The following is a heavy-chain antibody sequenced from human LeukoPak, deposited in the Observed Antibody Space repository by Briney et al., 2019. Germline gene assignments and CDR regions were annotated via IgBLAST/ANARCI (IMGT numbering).Heavy chain of an antibody. V-gene: IGHV4-34*01. Sequence: SETLSLTCAVYGGSFSGYYWSWIRQPPGKGLEWIGEINHSGSTNYNPSLKSRVTILVDTSKNQFSLKLSSVTAADTAVYYCARVVVAATKTKFDYWGQGTLVTVSS. CDR2: INHSGST. CDR3: ARVVVAATKTKFDY. D-gene: IGHD2-15*01. CDR1: GGSFSGYY. J-gene: IGHJ4*02.